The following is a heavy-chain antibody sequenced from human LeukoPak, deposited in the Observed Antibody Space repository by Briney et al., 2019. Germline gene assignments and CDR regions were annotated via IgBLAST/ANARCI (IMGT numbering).Heavy chain of an antibody. CDR1: GGAISSSY. D-gene: IGHD2-15*01. Sequence: SETLSLTCTVSGGAISSSYWSWIRQPPGKGLEWIAYVYSSRSTNYNPSLKSRVSISLDTSKNQFSLNLSSVTAADTAVYYCARDYSAWVAASVVWGPGTLVTVSS. J-gene: IGHJ4*02. CDR3: ARDYSAWVAASVV. V-gene: IGHV4-59*01. CDR2: VYSSRST.